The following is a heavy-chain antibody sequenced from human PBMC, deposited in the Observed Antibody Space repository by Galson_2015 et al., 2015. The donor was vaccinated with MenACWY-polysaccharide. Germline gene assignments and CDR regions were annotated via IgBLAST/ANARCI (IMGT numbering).Heavy chain of an antibody. Sequence: SLRLSCAASGFTFSDYAIHWVRQAPGKGLEWLAVISYDGSNKYYSDSVRGRFTISRDNSNDMVYLHMNSLRGEDTAVYFCAKDRPRRGLTVFYYGMDGWGRGTAVIVSS. V-gene: IGHV3-30*18. CDR1: GFTFSDYA. D-gene: IGHD3-10*01. J-gene: IGHJ6*02. CDR2: ISYDGSNK. CDR3: AKDRPRRGLTVFYYGMDG.